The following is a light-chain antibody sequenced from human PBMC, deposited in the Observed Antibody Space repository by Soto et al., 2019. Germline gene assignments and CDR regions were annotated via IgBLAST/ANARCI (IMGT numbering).Light chain of an antibody. CDR1: QSLSSN. Sequence: EIVMTQSPATLSVSPGERATLSCRASQSLSSNLAWYQQKPGRAPRLLIYGASTRATGIPARFSGSGSGTQFTLTINSLQPEDFATYYCQQYNSYRAFGQGAKVDIK. CDR2: GAS. CDR3: QQYNSYRA. J-gene: IGKJ1*01. V-gene: IGKV3-15*01.